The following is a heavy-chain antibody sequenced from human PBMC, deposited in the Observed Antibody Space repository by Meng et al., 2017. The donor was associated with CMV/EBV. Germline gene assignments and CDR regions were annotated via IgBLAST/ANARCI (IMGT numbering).Heavy chain of an antibody. CDR1: GGSVSSGSYY. Sequence: GSLRLSCTVSGGSVSSGSYYWSWIRQPSGKGLEWIGYIYYSGSTNYNPSLKSRVTISVDTSKNQFSLKLSSVTAADTAVYYCARGRLGYGGNSEDWFDPWGQGTLVTVSS. D-gene: IGHD4-23*01. CDR3: ARGRLGYGGNSEDWFDP. V-gene: IGHV4-61*01. CDR2: IYYSGST. J-gene: IGHJ5*02.